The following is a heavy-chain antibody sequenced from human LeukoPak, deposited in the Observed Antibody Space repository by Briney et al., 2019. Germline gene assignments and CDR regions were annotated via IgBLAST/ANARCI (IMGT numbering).Heavy chain of an antibody. D-gene: IGHD3-22*01. J-gene: IGHJ4*02. CDR1: GFTFSSYA. Sequence: GGSLRLSCAASGFTFSSYAMSWVRQALGKGLEWVSAISGSGGSTYYADSVKGRFTISRDNSKNTLYLQMNSLRAEDTAVYYCAKDGITMIVVVISYFDYWGQGTLVTVSS. CDR2: ISGSGGST. CDR3: AKDGITMIVVVISYFDY. V-gene: IGHV3-23*01.